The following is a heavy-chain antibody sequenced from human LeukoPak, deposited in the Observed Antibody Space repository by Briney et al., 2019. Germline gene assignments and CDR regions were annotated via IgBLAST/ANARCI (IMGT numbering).Heavy chain of an antibody. CDR2: ISYDGSNK. CDR1: GFTFSSYA. J-gene: IGHJ4*02. CDR3: ARDVSGYDSSSPHDY. Sequence: GRSLRLSCAASGFTFSSYAMHWVRQAPGKGLEWVAVISYDGSNKYYADSVKGRFTISRDNSKNTLYLQMNSLRAEDTAVYYCARDVSGYDSSSPHDYWGQGTLVTVSS. D-gene: IGHD3-22*01. V-gene: IGHV3-30-3*01.